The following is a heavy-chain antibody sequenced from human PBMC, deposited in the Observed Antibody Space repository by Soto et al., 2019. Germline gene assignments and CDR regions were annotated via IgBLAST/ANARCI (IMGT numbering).Heavy chain of an antibody. CDR2: IIPIFGTA. D-gene: IGHD3-22*01. V-gene: IGHV1-69*06. Sequence: GASVKVSCKASGGTFSSDAISWVREAPGQGLEWMGGIIPIFGTANYAQKFQGRVTITADKSTSTAYMELSSLRSEDTAVYYCALHYYDSSGYYTHFDYWGQGTLVTVSS. J-gene: IGHJ4*02. CDR1: GGTFSSDA. CDR3: ALHYYDSSGYYTHFDY.